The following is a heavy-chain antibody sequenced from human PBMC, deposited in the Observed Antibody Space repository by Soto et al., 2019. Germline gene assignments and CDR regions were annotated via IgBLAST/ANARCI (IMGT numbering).Heavy chain of an antibody. Sequence: SETLSLTCTVSGGSISSGDYYWSWIRQPPGKGLEWIGYIYYSGSTYYNPSLKSRVTISVDTSKNQFSLKLSSVTAADTAVYYCARATFYDFWSGYLYYFDYWGQGTLVTVSS. CDR2: IYYSGST. V-gene: IGHV4-30-4*01. CDR3: ARATFYDFWSGYLYYFDY. J-gene: IGHJ4*02. D-gene: IGHD3-3*01. CDR1: GGSISSGDYY.